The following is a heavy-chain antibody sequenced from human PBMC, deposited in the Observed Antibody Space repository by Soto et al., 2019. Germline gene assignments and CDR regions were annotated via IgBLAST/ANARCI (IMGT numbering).Heavy chain of an antibody. V-gene: IGHV3-21*01. CDR2: ISSSSSYI. CDR1: GFTFSSYS. CDR3: AREDYSNFDY. D-gene: IGHD4-4*01. J-gene: IGHJ4*02. Sequence: EVQLVESGGGLVKPGGSLRLSCEASGFTFSSYSMNWVRQAPGKGLEWVSSISSSSSYIYSADSVKGRFTISRDNAKNSLYLQMNSLRAEDTAVYYCAREDYSNFDYWGQGTLVTVSS.